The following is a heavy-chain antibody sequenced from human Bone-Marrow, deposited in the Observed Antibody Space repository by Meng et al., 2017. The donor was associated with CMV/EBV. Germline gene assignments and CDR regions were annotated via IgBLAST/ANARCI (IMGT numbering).Heavy chain of an antibody. J-gene: IGHJ4*02. CDR3: ARVGSSSWSLAIGY. CDR2: INQDETEK. V-gene: IGHV3-7*01. D-gene: IGHD6-13*01. CDR1: GFIFSGFW. Sequence: GGSLRLSCAASGFIFSGFWMSWVRQAPGRGLEWVANINQDETEKYYVDSVKGRFTISRDNAKNSLYLQMNSLRAEDTAVYYCARVGSSSWSLAIGYWGQGTLVTVSS.